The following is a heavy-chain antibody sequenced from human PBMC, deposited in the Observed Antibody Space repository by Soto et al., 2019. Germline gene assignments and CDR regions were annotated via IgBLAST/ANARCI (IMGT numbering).Heavy chain of an antibody. Sequence: ASVKVSCKASGYTFTSYGISRVRQAPGQGLEWMGWISAYNGNINYAQKLQGRVTMSTDTSTSTAYTELRSLRSDDTAVYYCARRVGATDPIDYWGQGTLVTVSS. CDR3: ARRVGATDPIDY. CDR2: ISAYNGNI. D-gene: IGHD1-26*01. V-gene: IGHV1-18*01. CDR1: GYTFTSYG. J-gene: IGHJ4*02.